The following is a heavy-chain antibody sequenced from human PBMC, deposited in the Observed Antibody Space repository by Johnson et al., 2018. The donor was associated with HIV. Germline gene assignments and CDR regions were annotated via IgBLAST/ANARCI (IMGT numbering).Heavy chain of an antibody. Sequence: QVLLVESGGGVVQPGRSLRLSCAASGFSFSSYAMHWVRQAPGKGLEWVAIISYDGSNKYYADSVKGRFTISRDNSKDTLYLQMTSLRAEDTAVYYCARGPSDDMAHTDGFDIWGQGTMVPVSS. CDR2: ISYDGSNK. D-gene: IGHD3-22*01. J-gene: IGHJ3*02. CDR1: GFSFSSYA. CDR3: ARGPSDDMAHTDGFDI. V-gene: IGHV3-30-3*01.